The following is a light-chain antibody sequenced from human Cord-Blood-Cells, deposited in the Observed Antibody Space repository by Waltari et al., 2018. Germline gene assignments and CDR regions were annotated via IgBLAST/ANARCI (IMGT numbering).Light chain of an antibody. CDR3: QQYNSYWWT. J-gene: IGKJ1*01. CDR2: KAS. CDR1: QSISSW. V-gene: IGKV1-5*03. Sequence: DIQMTQSPSTLSASVGDRVTITCRDSQSISSWLAWYQQKPWKDPKRLIYKASSLESGVPSMFSGSRSGTEFTLTISSLQPDDFATYYCQQYNSYWWTFGQGTKVEIK.